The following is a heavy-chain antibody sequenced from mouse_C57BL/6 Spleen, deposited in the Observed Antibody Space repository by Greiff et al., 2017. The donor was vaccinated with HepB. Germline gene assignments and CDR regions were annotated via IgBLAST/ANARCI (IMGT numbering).Heavy chain of an antibody. D-gene: IGHD1-1*01. CDR1: GYTFTSYD. Sequence: QVQLQQSGPELVKPGASVKLSCKASGYTFTSYDINWVKQRPGQGLEWIGWIYPRDGSTKYNEKFKGTATLTVDTSSSTAYMELHSLTSEDSAVYFCARVGSSRDYYAMDYWGQGTSVTVSS. V-gene: IGHV1-85*01. J-gene: IGHJ4*01. CDR2: IYPRDGST. CDR3: ARVGSSRDYYAMDY.